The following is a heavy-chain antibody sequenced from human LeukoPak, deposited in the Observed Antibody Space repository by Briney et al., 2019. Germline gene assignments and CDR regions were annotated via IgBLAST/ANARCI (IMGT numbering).Heavy chain of an antibody. CDR3: ARDHYDSSGHDY. J-gene: IGHJ4*02. Sequence: GGSLRLSRAASRFTFSGYWMSWVRQSPGKGLEWVANIKQDGSEKYYVDSVKGRFTISRDNAKNSLCLQMNSLRAEDTAVYYCARDHYDSSGHDYWGQGTLVTVSS. D-gene: IGHD3-22*01. V-gene: IGHV3-7*01. CDR2: IKQDGSEK. CDR1: RFTFSGYW.